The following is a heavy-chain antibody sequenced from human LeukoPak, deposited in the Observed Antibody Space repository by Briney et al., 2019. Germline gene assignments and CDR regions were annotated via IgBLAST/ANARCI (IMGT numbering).Heavy chain of an antibody. CDR1: GFTLSSYW. J-gene: IGHJ4*02. Sequence: GSLRLSCAGSGFTLSSYWLHWVRQAPGEGLVWDSRVKTCGSSTSYADSVKGRFTISRDNAKNTLYLQMNSLRAEDTAVYYCGRGQPSYSSSIDYWGQGTLVTVSS. CDR2: VKTCGSST. D-gene: IGHD6-6*01. V-gene: IGHV3-74*01. CDR3: GRGQPSYSSSIDY.